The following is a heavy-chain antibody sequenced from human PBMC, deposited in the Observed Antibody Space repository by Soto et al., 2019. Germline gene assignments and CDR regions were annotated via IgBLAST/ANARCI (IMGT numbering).Heavy chain of an antibody. D-gene: IGHD5-12*01. CDR3: AIIGGGYNFGAVD. J-gene: IGHJ4*02. Sequence: QVQLVQSGAEVKKPGSSVQVSCKASGGGNLRDCRTTWVRQAPGQGLEWMGGIIHKLGSANFAQNFQGRVTITAAESTNTVYRELRRLRSEATAVKYFAIIGGGYNFGAVDCGQETPVTVSS. CDR1: GGGNLRDCR. V-gene: IGHV1-69*01. CDR2: IIHKLGSA.